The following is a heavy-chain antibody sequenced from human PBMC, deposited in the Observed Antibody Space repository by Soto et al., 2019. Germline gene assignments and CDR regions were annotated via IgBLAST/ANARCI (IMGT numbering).Heavy chain of an antibody. V-gene: IGHV4-39*01. CDR3: ARGSCTGGACERDVDV. D-gene: IGHD2-8*02. Sequence: PSETLSLTCTVSGGSVISPNSYWGWIRRAPGKGLEWLGNIYYSRSTYYIPSLESRLTISADTSKNQFSLRLTSVTAADTAVYYCARGSCTGGACERDVDVCGRGNTV. J-gene: IGHJ6*02. CDR1: GGSVISPNSY. CDR2: IYYSRST.